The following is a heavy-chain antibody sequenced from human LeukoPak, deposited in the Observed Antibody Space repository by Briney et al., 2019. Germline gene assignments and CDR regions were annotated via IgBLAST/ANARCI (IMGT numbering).Heavy chain of an antibody. V-gene: IGHV3-74*01. CDR3: ARYYGLIDY. Sequence: PGGSLRLSCAASGFTFSNYAMHWVRQAPGKGLVWVSRISLDGSTTTYADSVKGRFIISRDNAKNTLYLQMNSLRAEDTAVYYCARYYGLIDYWGQGTLVTVSS. CDR1: GFTFSNYA. J-gene: IGHJ4*02. D-gene: IGHD3-10*01. CDR2: ISLDGSTT.